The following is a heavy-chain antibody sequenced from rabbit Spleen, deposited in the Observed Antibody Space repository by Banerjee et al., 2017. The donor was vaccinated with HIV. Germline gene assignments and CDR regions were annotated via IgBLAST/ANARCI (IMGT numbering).Heavy chain of an antibody. CDR2: IDPIFGRT. J-gene: IGHJ4*01. Sequence: LEESGGGLVQPEGSLALTCKASGFDFSNYGVTWVRQAPGKGLEWIGYIDPIFGRTYYASWVNGRFTISSHNAQNTLYLQLNSLTAADTATYFCARDAGSGPYIDGYFDLCGPGTLVTVS. V-gene: IGHV1S47*01. D-gene: IGHD8-1*01. CDR1: GFDFSNYG. CDR3: ARDAGSGPYIDGYFDL.